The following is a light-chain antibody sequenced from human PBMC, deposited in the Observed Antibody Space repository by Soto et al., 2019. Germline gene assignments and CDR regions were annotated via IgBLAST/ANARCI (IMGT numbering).Light chain of an antibody. J-gene: IGLJ1*01. Sequence: QSALTQPASMSGSPGQSITISCTGTRSDVGGYNYVSWYQQHPGKAPKLMIYDVSNRPSGVSDRFSGSKSGNTPSLTISGLQAEDEAEYYCSSYTSSSTRVFGTGTKVTVL. CDR3: SSYTSSSTRV. V-gene: IGLV2-14*03. CDR1: RSDVGGYNY. CDR2: DVS.